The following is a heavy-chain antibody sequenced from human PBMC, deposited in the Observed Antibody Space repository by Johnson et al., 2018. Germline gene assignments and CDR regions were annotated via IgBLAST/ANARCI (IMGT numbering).Heavy chain of an antibody. CDR2: ISSSSSYI. D-gene: IGHD6-19*01. V-gene: IGHV3-21*01. Sequence: QLVQSGGGLVKPGGSLRXSCAASGFTFSSYSMNWVRQAPGKGLEWVSSISSSSSYINNADSVKGRFTISRDNAKNSLYLQMNSLRAEDTAVYYCARDPGGGSGWPIDAFDIWGQGTMVTVSS. CDR3: ARDPGGGSGWPIDAFDI. J-gene: IGHJ3*02. CDR1: GFTFSSYS.